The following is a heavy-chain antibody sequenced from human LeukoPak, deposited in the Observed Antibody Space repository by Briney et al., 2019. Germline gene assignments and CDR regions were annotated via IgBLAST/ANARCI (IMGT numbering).Heavy chain of an antibody. CDR1: GYTFTAYY. V-gene: IGHV1-2*02. Sequence: ASVKVSCKASGYTFTAYYIHWVRQAPGQGLEWMGWFNPNSGGTNYAQEFQGRVTMTRDTSISTAYMELSRLTSDDTAVYYCARGGEVCSSTSCYRGHEYWGQGTLVTVSS. CDR3: ARGGEVCSSTSCYRGHEY. D-gene: IGHD2-2*01. CDR2: FNPNSGGT. J-gene: IGHJ4*02.